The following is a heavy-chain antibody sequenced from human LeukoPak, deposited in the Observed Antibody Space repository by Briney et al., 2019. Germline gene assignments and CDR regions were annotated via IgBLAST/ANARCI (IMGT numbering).Heavy chain of an antibody. CDR1: GLTFDDYA. Sequence: GRSLRLSCAASGLTFDDYAIPWVRQAPGKGLGWVSGISWNSGSIGYADSVKGRFTISRDNAKTSLYLQMNSLRAEDTALYYCAKEDRRGRHFDYWGQGTLVTVSS. V-gene: IGHV3-9*01. D-gene: IGHD3-16*01. J-gene: IGHJ4*02. CDR2: ISWNSGSI. CDR3: AKEDRRGRHFDY.